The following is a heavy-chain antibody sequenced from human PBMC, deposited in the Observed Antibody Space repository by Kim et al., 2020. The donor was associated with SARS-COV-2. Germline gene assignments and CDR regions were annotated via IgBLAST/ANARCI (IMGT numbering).Heavy chain of an antibody. J-gene: IGHJ4*02. V-gene: IGHV3-64D*06. CDR2: TTRDGDGS. Sequence: GGSLRLSCSASGFTFSDFAIHWVRRAPGMGLQYVSATTRDGDGSFYADSVKDRFIIFRDNSKNTLFLQMSGLRVEDTAVYYCVRSGRNYGAVHWGQGTLVTVSS. CDR3: VRSGRNYGAVH. D-gene: IGHD3-16*01. CDR1: GFTFSDFA.